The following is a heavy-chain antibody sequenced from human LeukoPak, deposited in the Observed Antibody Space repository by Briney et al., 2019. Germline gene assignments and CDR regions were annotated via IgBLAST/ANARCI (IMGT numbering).Heavy chain of an antibody. Sequence: ASVKVSCKASGYTFTSYDINWVRQATGQGLEWMGWMNPNSGNTGYAQKFQGRVTMTRNTSISTAYMELSSLRSEDTAVYYCARGQYCSSTSCHTRHNWFDPWGQGTLVTVS. V-gene: IGHV1-8*01. J-gene: IGHJ5*02. CDR2: MNPNSGNT. CDR3: ARGQYCSSTSCHTRHNWFDP. D-gene: IGHD2-2*01. CDR1: GYTFTSYD.